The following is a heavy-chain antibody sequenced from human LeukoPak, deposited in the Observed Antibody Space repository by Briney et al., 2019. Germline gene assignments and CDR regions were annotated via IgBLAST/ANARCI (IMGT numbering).Heavy chain of an antibody. V-gene: IGHV4-59*01. CDR1: GGSISSYY. J-gene: IGHJ2*01. Sequence: SETLSLTCTVSGGSISSYYWSWIRQPPGKGLEWIGYIYYSGSTYYNPSLKGRVTISVDTSKNQFSLKLSSVTAADTAVYYCARGTTVIRGRYFDLWGRGTLVTVSS. CDR2: IYYSGST. CDR3: ARGTTVIRGRYFDL. D-gene: IGHD4-17*01.